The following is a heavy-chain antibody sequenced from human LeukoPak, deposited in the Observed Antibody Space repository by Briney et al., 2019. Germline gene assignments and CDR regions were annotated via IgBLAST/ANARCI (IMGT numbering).Heavy chain of an antibody. D-gene: IGHD6-19*01. CDR3: ARFRFSYGYSSGLNWFDP. CDR2: IIPIFGTA. CDR1: GGTFSSYA. J-gene: IGHJ5*02. Sequence: SVKVSCKASGGTFSSYAISWVRQAPGQGLEWMGGIIPIFGTANYAQKFQGRVTITADESTSTAYMELSRLRTEHTAVYYCARFRFSYGYSSGLNWFDPWGQGTLVTVSS. V-gene: IGHV1-69*13.